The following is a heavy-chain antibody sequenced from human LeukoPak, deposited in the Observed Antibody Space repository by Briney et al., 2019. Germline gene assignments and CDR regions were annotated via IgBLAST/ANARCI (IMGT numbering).Heavy chain of an antibody. D-gene: IGHD2-2*01. CDR1: GYTFISYG. Sequence: GASVKVSCKASGYTFISYGITWVRQAPGQGLEWMGWIGRNNGNTKFAQKFQGRDTMTTGTSTTTAYMELRSLRSDDTAVYYCARGTQDIVVVPAAMGYYYYGMDVWGQGTTVTVSS. CDR3: ARGTQDIVVVPAAMGYYYYGMDV. V-gene: IGHV1-18*01. J-gene: IGHJ6*02. CDR2: IGRNNGNT.